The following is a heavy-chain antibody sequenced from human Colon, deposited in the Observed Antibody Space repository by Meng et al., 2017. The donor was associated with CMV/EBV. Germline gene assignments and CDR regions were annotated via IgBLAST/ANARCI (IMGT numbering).Heavy chain of an antibody. CDR1: GFTFSSYW. Sequence: GESLKISCAASGFTFSSYWMSWVRQAPGKGLEWVANIKQDGSEKYYVDSVKARFTISRDNAKNSLYLQMNSLRAEDTAVYYCARLAYCSSTSCPPYYYYGMDVWGQGTTVTVSS. D-gene: IGHD2-2*01. CDR2: IKQDGSEK. CDR3: ARLAYCSSTSCPPYYYYGMDV. V-gene: IGHV3-7*01. J-gene: IGHJ6*02.